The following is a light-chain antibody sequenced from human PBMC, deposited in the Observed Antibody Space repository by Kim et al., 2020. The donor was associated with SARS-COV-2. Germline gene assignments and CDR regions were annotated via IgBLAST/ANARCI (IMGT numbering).Light chain of an antibody. CDR1: SLRTYY. CDR3: NSRDSSGNLYV. CDR2: DKN. V-gene: IGLV3-19*01. J-gene: IGLJ1*01. Sequence: ALGQTVSLKCQGDSLRTYYAGWYQQKPGQAPGLGIYDKNNRPSGIPDRFSGSSSGDTASLTITGAQAEDEADYYCNSRDSSGNLYVFGTGTKVSVL.